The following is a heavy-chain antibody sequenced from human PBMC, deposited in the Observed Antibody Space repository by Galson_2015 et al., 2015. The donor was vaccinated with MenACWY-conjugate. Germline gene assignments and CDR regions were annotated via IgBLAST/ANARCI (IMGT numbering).Heavy chain of an antibody. J-gene: IGHJ4*02. V-gene: IGHV3-23*01. CDR3: AKDLVKNYEMLTGYFSD. CDR1: GFPFSSYA. D-gene: IGHD3-9*01. CDR2: ISDSGRTT. Sequence: SLRLSCAGSGFPFSSYAMTWVRQAPGKGLEWVSTISDSGRTTYYADSVQGRFTISRDNSKNKVFLQMNSLRAGDAAAYYCAKDLVKNYEMLTGYFSDWGQGVLVTVSS.